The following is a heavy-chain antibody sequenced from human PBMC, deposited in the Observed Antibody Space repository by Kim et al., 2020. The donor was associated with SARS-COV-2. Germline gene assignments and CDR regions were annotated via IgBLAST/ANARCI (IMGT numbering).Heavy chain of an antibody. CDR1: GGSFSGYY. CDR3: ARGPQWLVRGYFQH. D-gene: IGHD6-19*01. Sequence: SETLSLTCAVYGGSFSGYYWSWIRQPPGKGLEWIGEINHSGSTNYNPSLKSRVTISVDTSKNQFSLKLSSVTAADTAVYYCARGPQWLVRGYFQHWGQGTLVTVSS. V-gene: IGHV4-34*01. CDR2: INHSGST. J-gene: IGHJ1*01.